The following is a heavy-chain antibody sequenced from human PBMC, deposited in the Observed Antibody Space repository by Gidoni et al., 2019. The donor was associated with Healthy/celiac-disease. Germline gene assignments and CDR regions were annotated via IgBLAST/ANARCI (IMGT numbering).Heavy chain of an antibody. V-gene: IGHV4-34*01. CDR1: GGSFSGYY. J-gene: IGHJ4*02. CDR2: INHSGST. CDR3: ARAYDDSSGYGIDY. D-gene: IGHD3-22*01. Sequence: QVQLQQWGAGLLKPSETLSLTCAVYGGSFSGYYWSWIRQPPGKGLEWIGEINHSGSTNYNPSLKSRVTISVDTSKNQFSLKLSSVTAADTAVYYCARAYDDSSGYGIDYWGQGTLVTVSS.